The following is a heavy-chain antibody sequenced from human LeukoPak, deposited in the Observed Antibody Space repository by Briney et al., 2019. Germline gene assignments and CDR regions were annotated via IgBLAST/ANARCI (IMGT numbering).Heavy chain of an antibody. D-gene: IGHD1-26*01. CDR1: GYTFTGYY. CDR2: INPNSGGT. CDR3: AREGGSYSGAFDI. V-gene: IGHV1-2*02. Sequence: ASVKVSCKASGYTFTGYYMHWVRQAPGRGLEWMGWINPNSGGTNYAQKLQGRVAMTRDTSISTAYMEPSRLRSDDTAVYYCAREGGSYSGAFDIWGQGTMVTVSS. J-gene: IGHJ3*02.